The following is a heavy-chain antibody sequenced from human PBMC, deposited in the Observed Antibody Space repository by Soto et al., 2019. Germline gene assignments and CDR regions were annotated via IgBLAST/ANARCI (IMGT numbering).Heavy chain of an antibody. J-gene: IGHJ6*02. CDR3: ARVMITFGGVIPAGYYYGMDV. CDR1: GFTFSSYA. V-gene: IGHV3-30-3*01. Sequence: GGSLRLSCAASGFTFSSYAMHWVRQAPGKGLEWVAVISYDGSNKYYADSVKGRFTISRDNSKNTLYLQMNSLRAEDTAVYYCARVMITFGGVIPAGYYYGMDVWGQGTTVTVS. CDR2: ISYDGSNK. D-gene: IGHD3-16*02.